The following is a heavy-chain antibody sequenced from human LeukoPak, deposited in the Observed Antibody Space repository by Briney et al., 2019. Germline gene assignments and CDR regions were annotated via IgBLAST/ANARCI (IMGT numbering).Heavy chain of an antibody. CDR3: ARSLAYCGGDCYYDAFDI. J-gene: IGHJ3*02. V-gene: IGHV4-59*01. Sequence: SETLSLTCTVSGGSISSYYWSWLRQPPGKGLEWLGYIYYSGSTNYNPSLKSRVTISVDTSKNQFSLKLSSVTAADTAVYYCARSLAYCGGDCYYDAFDIWGQGTMVTVSS. D-gene: IGHD2-21*02. CDR1: GGSISSYY. CDR2: IYYSGST.